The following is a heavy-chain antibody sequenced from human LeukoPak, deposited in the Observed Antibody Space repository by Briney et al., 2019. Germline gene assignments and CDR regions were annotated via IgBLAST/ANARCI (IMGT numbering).Heavy chain of an antibody. CDR3: ARDPRRSGYYPDYYYYYMDV. Sequence: GASVKVSCKASGYTFTSYGTSWVRQAPGQGLEWMGWISAYNGNTNYAQKLQGRVTMTTDTSTSTAYMELRSLRSDDTAVYYCARDPRRSGYYPDYYYYYMDVWGKGTTVTVSS. CDR2: ISAYNGNT. J-gene: IGHJ6*03. V-gene: IGHV1-18*01. D-gene: IGHD3-3*01. CDR1: GYTFTSYG.